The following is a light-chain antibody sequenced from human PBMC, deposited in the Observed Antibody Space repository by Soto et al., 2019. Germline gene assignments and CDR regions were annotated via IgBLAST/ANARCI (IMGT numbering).Light chain of an antibody. V-gene: IGKV3-15*01. Sequence: EIVMTQSPATLSVSPGERATLSCRASQSVSSNLAWYQQKPGQAPRLLIYGASTRATGIPARFSGSGSGTNFTLTISSLQSEDFAVYYCQQYNNLPPNFGQGTKLEIK. CDR2: GAS. J-gene: IGKJ2*01. CDR1: QSVSSN. CDR3: QQYNNLPPN.